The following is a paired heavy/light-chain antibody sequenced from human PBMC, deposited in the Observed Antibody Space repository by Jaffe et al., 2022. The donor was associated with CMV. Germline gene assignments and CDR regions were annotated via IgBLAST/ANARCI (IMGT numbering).Heavy chain of an antibody. Sequence: EVQLVESGGGLVKPGGSLRLSCAASGFTFSSYSMNWVRQAPGKGLEWVSSISSSSSYIYYADSVKGRFTISRDNAKNSLYLQMNSLRAEDTAVYYCARERGGDYGDLSDAFDIWGQGTMVTVSS. V-gene: IGHV3-21*01. CDR3: ARERGGDYGDLSDAFDI. D-gene: IGHD4-17*01. CDR1: GFTFSSYS. CDR2: ISSSSSYI. J-gene: IGHJ3*02.
Light chain of an antibody. V-gene: IGLV3-21*04. CDR1: NIGSKS. CDR3: QVWDSSSDHQGV. CDR2: YDS. J-gene: IGLJ3*02. Sequence: SYVLTQPPSVSVAPGKTARITCGGNNIGSKSVHWYQQKPGQAPVLVIYYDSDRPSGIPERFSGSNSGNTATLTISRVEAGDEADYYCQVWDSSSDHQGVFGGGTKLTVL.